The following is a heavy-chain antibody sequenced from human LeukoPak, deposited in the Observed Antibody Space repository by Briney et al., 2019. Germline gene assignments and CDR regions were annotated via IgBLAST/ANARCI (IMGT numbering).Heavy chain of an antibody. D-gene: IGHD3-10*01. CDR2: IYYNGYT. CDR1: GGSIGTYY. Sequence: PSETLSLTCTVSGGSIGTYYWSWIRQPPGKGLEWIGYIYYNGYTDYNPSLKSRVTISVDKSKNQFSLKLSSVTAADTAVYYCARQTDVLLWFGELTNWFDPWGQGTLVTVSS. V-gene: IGHV4-59*08. CDR3: ARQTDVLLWFGELTNWFDP. J-gene: IGHJ5*02.